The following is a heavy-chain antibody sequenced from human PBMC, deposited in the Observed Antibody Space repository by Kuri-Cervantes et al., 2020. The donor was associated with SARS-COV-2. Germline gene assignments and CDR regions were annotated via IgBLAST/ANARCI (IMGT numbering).Heavy chain of an antibody. CDR3: TRGREYCGSISCPLDWFDP. J-gene: IGHJ5*02. CDR2: MNPNSGNT. CDR1: GYTFTSDD. Sequence: ASVKVSCKASGYTFTSDDINWVRQATGQGLEWMGWMNPNSGNTGLAQKFQDRVTMTRNTSINTAYMELSSLRSDDTAVYYCTRGREYCGSISCPLDWFDPWGQGTLVTVSS. V-gene: IGHV1-8*01. D-gene: IGHD2-2*01.